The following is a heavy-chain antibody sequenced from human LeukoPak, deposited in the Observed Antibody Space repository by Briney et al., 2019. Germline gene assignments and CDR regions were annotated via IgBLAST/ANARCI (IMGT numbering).Heavy chain of an antibody. CDR3: AKTMGAIDHDC. CDR1: GFTFSGFS. D-gene: IGHD1-26*01. Sequence: GGSLRLSCAASGFTFSGFSMTWVRQAPGKGLEWASTVTSSGGNTYYADSVKGRFTNSRDNSKNTLYLQMNSLRVEDTAVYYCAKTMGAIDHDCWGQGTLVTVSS. J-gene: IGHJ4*02. CDR2: VTSSGGNT. V-gene: IGHV3-23*01.